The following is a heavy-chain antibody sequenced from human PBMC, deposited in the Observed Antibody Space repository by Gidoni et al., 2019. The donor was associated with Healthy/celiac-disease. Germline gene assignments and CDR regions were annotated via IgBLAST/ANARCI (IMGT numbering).Heavy chain of an antibody. CDR2: IYHSGST. CDR1: GYSISRGYY. D-gene: IGHD5-12*01. Sequence: QVQLQESGPGLVKPSETLSLTCAVSGYSISRGYYWGWIRQPPGKGLEWIGSIYHSGSTYYNPSLKSRVTISVDTSKNQFSLKLSSVTAADTAVYYCARGGYDFWFDPWGQGTLVTVSS. J-gene: IGHJ5*02. V-gene: IGHV4-38-2*01. CDR3: ARGGYDFWFDP.